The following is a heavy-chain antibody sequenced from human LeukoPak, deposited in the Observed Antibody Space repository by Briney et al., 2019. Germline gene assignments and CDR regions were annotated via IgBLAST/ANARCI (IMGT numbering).Heavy chain of an antibody. Sequence: GGSLRLSCEASGFTFSSYGMHWVRQAPGKGLEWVSYISSSGSTIYYADSVKGRFTISRDDAENSLYLQMNSLRAEDTAVYYCARADMTTVVFDCWGQGTLVTVSS. CDR1: GFTFSSYG. CDR2: ISSSGSTI. J-gene: IGHJ4*02. CDR3: ARADMTTVVFDC. D-gene: IGHD4-23*01. V-gene: IGHV3-48*04.